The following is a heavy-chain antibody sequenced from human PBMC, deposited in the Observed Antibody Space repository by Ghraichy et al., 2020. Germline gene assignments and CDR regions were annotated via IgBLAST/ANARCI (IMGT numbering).Heavy chain of an antibody. D-gene: IGHD3-3*01. CDR1: GFTFSSYW. CDR2: INGDGSST. CDR3: ARLPYYDFCNDYLGSHDY. J-gene: IGHJ4*02. Sequence: GGSLRLSCAASGFTFSSYWMHWVRQSPGKGLVWVSRINGDGSSTNYADSVKGRFTISRDNAKNTLFLQMNSLRAEDTAVYYCARLPYYDFCNDYLGSHDYLGQGALVTVSS. V-gene: IGHV3-74*01.